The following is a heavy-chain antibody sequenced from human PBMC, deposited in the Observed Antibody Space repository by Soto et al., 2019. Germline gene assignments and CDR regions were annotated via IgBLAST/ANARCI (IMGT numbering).Heavy chain of an antibody. J-gene: IGHJ6*02. V-gene: IGHV3-30*18. CDR3: AKDGRTRRRYYYYGMDV. CDR1: GFTFSSYG. Sequence: QVQLVESGGGVVQPGRSLRLSCAASGFTFSSYGMHWVRQAPGKGLEWVAVISYDGSNKYYADSVKGRFTISRDNSKNTLYLQMNSLRADDTAVYYCAKDGRTRRRYYYYGMDVWGQGTTVTVSS. D-gene: IGHD1-1*01. CDR2: ISYDGSNK.